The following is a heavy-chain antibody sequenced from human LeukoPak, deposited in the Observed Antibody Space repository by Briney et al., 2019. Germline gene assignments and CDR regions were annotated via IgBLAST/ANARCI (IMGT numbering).Heavy chain of an antibody. J-gene: IGHJ6*03. V-gene: IGHV3-13*01. CDR2: IGTASDT. D-gene: IGHD1-1*01. CDR1: GFTFSSFD. Sequence: GGSLRLSCAASGFTFSSFDMHWVRQPTGQGLEWVSTIGTASDTYYPGSVEGRFTLSRDNAKNSLYLQMNSPTAGDTAVYYCARGPPRGKYYYMDVWGKGTTVTVSS. CDR3: ARGPPRGKYYYMDV.